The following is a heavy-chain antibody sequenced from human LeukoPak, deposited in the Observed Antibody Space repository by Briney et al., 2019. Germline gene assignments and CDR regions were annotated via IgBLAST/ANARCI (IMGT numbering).Heavy chain of an antibody. V-gene: IGHV1-69*13. CDR1: GGTFSSYA. CDR3: AKDQYYDSSGYSNY. J-gene: IGHJ4*02. D-gene: IGHD3-22*01. Sequence: ASVKVSCKASGGTFSSYAISWVRQAPGQGLEWMGGIIPIFGTANYAQKFQGRVTITADESTSTAYMELSSLRSEDTAVYYCAKDQYYDSSGYSNYWGQGTLVTVSS. CDR2: IIPIFGTA.